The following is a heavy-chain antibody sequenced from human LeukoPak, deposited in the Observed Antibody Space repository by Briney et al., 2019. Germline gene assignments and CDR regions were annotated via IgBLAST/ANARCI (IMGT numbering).Heavy chain of an antibody. Sequence: SETLSLTCTVSGGSISSYYWSWIRQPAGKGLEWIGRIYTSGSTNYNPSLKSRVTMSVDTSKNQFSLKLSSVTAADTAVYYCAGKIGYCSSTSCAADFDYWGQGTLVTVSS. D-gene: IGHD2-2*01. J-gene: IGHJ4*02. CDR1: GGSISSYY. CDR2: IYTSGST. CDR3: AGKIGYCSSTSCAADFDY. V-gene: IGHV4-4*07.